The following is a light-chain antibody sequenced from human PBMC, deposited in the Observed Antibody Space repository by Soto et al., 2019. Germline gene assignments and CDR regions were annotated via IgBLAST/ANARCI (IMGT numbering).Light chain of an antibody. V-gene: IGKV1-9*01. Sequence: IQLTQTPSSLSSSVGDRVTITCRASQGISSFLAWYQQKPGKAPKRLIYAASSLQSGVPSRFSGSGFGTDFTLTITSLQPEDFATYYCQQVESYPSTFGGGTKVEMK. CDR1: QGISSF. J-gene: IGKJ4*01. CDR3: QQVESYPST. CDR2: AAS.